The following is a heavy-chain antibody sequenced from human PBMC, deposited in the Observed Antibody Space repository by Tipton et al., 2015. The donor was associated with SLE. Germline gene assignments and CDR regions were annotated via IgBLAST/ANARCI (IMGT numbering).Heavy chain of an antibody. D-gene: IGHD3-3*01. CDR2: IYTSGST. CDR3: ARVLGVVKSYYMDV. V-gene: IGHV4-38-2*01. Sequence: TLSLTCAVTGYSITSGYYWGWIRQPPGKGLEWIGRIYTSGSTNYNPSLKSRVTISVDTSKNQFSLKLSSVTAADTAVYYCARVLGVVKSYYMDVWGKGTTVTVSS. J-gene: IGHJ6*03. CDR1: GYSITSGYY.